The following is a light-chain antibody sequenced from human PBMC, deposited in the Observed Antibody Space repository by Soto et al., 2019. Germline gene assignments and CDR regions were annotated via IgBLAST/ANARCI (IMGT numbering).Light chain of an antibody. CDR3: QQSYDLPLT. Sequence: DIQMTQSPSSLSASVGDRVTITCRASQSISRYLNWYQQIPGKAPKLLIYAASTLQSGVPSSFSGSGSGTDCTLTISSLQPEDFATYYCQQSYDLPLTFGEGTKVEIK. V-gene: IGKV1-39*01. CDR2: AAS. J-gene: IGKJ4*01. CDR1: QSISRY.